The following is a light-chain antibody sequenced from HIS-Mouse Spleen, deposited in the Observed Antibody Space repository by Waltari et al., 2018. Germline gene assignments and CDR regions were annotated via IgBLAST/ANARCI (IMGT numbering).Light chain of an antibody. Sequence: QSALTQPPSASGSPGQSVTISCTGTSSDVGGYNYVSWYQQHPGKAPKLMIYEVSKRPAGVPDRVSGSKSGNTASLTVSGLQAEDEADYYCSSYAGSNIYVFGTGTKVTVL. J-gene: IGLJ1*01. CDR2: EVS. CDR1: SSDVGGYNY. CDR3: SSYAGSNIYV. V-gene: IGLV2-8*01.